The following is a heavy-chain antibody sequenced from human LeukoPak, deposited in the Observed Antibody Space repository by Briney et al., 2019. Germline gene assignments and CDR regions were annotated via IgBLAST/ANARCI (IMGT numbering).Heavy chain of an antibody. J-gene: IGHJ4*02. V-gene: IGHV6-1*01. CDR1: GDSVSRNGTA. D-gene: IGHD2-2*01. Sequence: SQTLSLTCAISGDSVSRNGTAWNWIRQSPSRGLEWLGRTYYRSKWYNDYAVSVRGRITINPDTSKNRFSLQLNSATPEDTAVYYCTRGGTGYCSSSNCYFDYWGQGTLVTVSS. CDR3: TRGGTGYCSSSNCYFDY. CDR2: TYYRSKWYN.